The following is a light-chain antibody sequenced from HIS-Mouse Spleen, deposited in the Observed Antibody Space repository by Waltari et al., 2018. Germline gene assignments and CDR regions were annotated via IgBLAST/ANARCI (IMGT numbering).Light chain of an antibody. CDR2: SNN. V-gene: IGLV1-44*01. CDR1: SPNIGSNT. Sequence: QSVLTQPPSASGTPGQRVTISCSGSSPNIGSNTVNWYQHLPGTAPKLLIYSNNQPPSGVPDRFSGAKSGTSASLAISGLQSEDEADYYCAAWDDSLNGYVFGTGTKVTVL. J-gene: IGLJ1*01. CDR3: AAWDDSLNGYV.